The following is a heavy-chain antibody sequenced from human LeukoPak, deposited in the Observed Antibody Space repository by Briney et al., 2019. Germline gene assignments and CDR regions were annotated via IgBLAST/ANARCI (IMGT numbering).Heavy chain of an antibody. V-gene: IGHV4-59*11. Sequence: PSETLSLTCAVSGDSFSSHDWTWIRQPPGPGLEWIGYITHIGRTNYNPSLKSRVTISIDTSKNQFSLKLRSVTAADTAVYYCARDLVTVTKGFDIWGQGTMVSVSS. D-gene: IGHD4-17*01. CDR3: ARDLVTVTKGFDI. J-gene: IGHJ3*02. CDR2: ITHIGRT. CDR1: GDSFSSHD.